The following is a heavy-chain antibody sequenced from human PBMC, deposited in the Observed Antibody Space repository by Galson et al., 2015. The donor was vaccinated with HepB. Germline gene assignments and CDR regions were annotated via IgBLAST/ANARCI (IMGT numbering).Heavy chain of an antibody. CDR1: GFTFSSYG. J-gene: IGHJ6*02. D-gene: IGHD3-9*01. CDR3: AKLRYFDWLLNNYYYGMDV. V-gene: IGHV3-30*02. Sequence: SLRLSCAASGFTFSSYGMHWVRQAPGKGLEWVAFIRYDGSNKYYADSVKGRFTISRDNSKNTLYLQMNSLRAGDTAVYYCAKLRYFDWLLNNYYYGMDVWGQGTTVTVSS. CDR2: IRYDGSNK.